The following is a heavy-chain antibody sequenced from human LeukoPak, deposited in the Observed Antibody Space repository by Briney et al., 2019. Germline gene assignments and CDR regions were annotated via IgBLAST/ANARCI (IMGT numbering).Heavy chain of an antibody. CDR1: GFDLSTDT. V-gene: IGHV3-21*01. CDR3: ARAQGTA. Sequence: PGGSLRLSCVASGFDLSTDTMNWVRQAPGKELEWVSSITGNSHYIYYADSVKGRFNISRDNAQNSLFLQMNSLRAEDTAVYYCARAQGTAWGQGILVTVSS. J-gene: IGHJ5*02. CDR2: ITGNSHYI.